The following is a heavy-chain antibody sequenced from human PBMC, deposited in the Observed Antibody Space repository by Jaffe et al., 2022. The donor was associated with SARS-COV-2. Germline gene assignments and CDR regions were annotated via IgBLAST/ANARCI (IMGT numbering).Heavy chain of an antibody. CDR3: ARGWEPVIHYYYYGMDV. CDR1: GYTFTSYD. Sequence: QVQLVQSGAEVKKPGASVKVSCKASGYTFTSYDINWVRQATGQGLEWMGWMNPNSGNTGYAQKFQGRVTMTRNTSISTAYMELSSLRSEDTAVYYCARGWEPVIHYYYYGMDVWGQGTTVTVSS. J-gene: IGHJ6*02. D-gene: IGHD1-26*01. V-gene: IGHV1-8*01. CDR2: MNPNSGNT.